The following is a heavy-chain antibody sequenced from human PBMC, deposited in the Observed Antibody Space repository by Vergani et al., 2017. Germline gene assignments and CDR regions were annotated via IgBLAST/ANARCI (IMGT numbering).Heavy chain of an antibody. J-gene: IGHJ6*03. CDR2: IYYSGST. CDR3: ARDGGLDYDFWSGPYYMDV. D-gene: IGHD3-3*01. Sequence: QVQLQESGPGLVKPSETLSLTCTVSGGSISSYYWSWIRQPPGKGLEWIGYIYYSGSTNYNPSLKSRVTISVDTSKNQFSLKLSSVTAADTAVYYWARDGGLDYDFWSGPYYMDVWGKGTTVTVSS. V-gene: IGHV4-59*01. CDR1: GGSISSYY.